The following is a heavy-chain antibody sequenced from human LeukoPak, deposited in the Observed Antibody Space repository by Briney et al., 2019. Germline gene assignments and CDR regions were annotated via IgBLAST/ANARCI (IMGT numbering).Heavy chain of an antibody. D-gene: IGHD5-18*01. CDR1: GYTFTNYG. J-gene: IGHJ4*02. V-gene: IGHV1-18*01. CDR2: ISAYNGNT. CDR3: AKDSRYGYRWDYDY. Sequence: ASVKVSCKASGYTFTNYGISWVRQAPGQGLEWMGWISAYNGNTNYAQKLQGRVTMTTDTSTSTAYMELRSLRSDDTAVYYCAKDSRYGYRWDYDYWGQGTPVTVSS.